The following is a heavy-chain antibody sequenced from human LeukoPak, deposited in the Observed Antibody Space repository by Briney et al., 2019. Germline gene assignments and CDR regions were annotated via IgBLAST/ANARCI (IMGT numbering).Heavy chain of an antibody. V-gene: IGHV3-30*02. CDR1: GFTFSSYG. CDR3: AKSVTDYYYYYMDV. Sequence: GGSLRLSCAASGFTFSSYGMHWVRQAPGKGLEWVAFIRYDGSNKYYADSVKGRFTISRDNSKNTLYLQMNSLRAEDTAVYYCAKSVTDYYYYYMDVWGKGTTVTVSS. D-gene: IGHD4-17*01. J-gene: IGHJ6*03. CDR2: IRYDGSNK.